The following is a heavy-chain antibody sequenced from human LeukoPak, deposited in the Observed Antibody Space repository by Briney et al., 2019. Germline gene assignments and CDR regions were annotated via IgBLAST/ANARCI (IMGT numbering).Heavy chain of an antibody. D-gene: IGHD6-13*01. J-gene: IGHJ4*02. Sequence: SETLSLTCAVYGGSFSGYYWSWIRQPPGKGLEWIGEINHSGSTNYNPSLKSRVTVSVDTSKNQFSLKLTSVTAADTAVYYCARGHSSSWYPIFDYWGQGTLVTVSS. CDR1: GGSFSGYY. V-gene: IGHV4-34*01. CDR3: ARGHSSSWYPIFDY. CDR2: INHSGST.